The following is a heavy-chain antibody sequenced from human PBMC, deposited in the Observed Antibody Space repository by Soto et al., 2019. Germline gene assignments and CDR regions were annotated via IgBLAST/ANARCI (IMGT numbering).Heavy chain of an antibody. CDR1: GDSISGGDYY. Sequence: PSLTCTVSGDSISGGDYYWIWIRQPPGKGLEWIGYIYYSGTAYYNPSLKSRVTISVDTSKNQFSLKLSSVTAADTAVYYSARGRMEFYDSSGFVAHNWFDPWGHGTLVTVSS. CDR3: ARGRMEFYDSSGFVAHNWFDP. D-gene: IGHD3-22*01. J-gene: IGHJ5*02. CDR2: IYYSGTA. V-gene: IGHV4-30-4*01.